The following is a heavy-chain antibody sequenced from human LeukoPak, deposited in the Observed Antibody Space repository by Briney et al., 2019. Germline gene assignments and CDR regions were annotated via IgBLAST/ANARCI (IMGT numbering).Heavy chain of an antibody. CDR2: ISYDGSNK. J-gene: IGHJ5*02. CDR3: ARDRILWFGELQTWANWFDP. Sequence: PGRSLRLSCAASGFTFSSYAMHWVRQAPGKGLEWVAVISYDGSNKYYADSVKGRFTISRDNSKNTLYLQMNSLRAEDTAVYYCARDRILWFGELQTWANWFDPWGQGTLVTVSS. D-gene: IGHD3-10*01. V-gene: IGHV3-30*04. CDR1: GFTFSSYA.